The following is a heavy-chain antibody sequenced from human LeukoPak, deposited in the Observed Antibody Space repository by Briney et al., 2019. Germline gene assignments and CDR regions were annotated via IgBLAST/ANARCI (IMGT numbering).Heavy chain of an antibody. V-gene: IGHV3-49*04. Sequence: PGRSLRPSCTGSGFIFGDHAMSWVRQAPGKGLEWVGFIRSKAYRGTTEYAASVKGRFTISRDDSASIAYLQMNSLRTEDTAVYYCARGPIQLWIHNAMDVWGQGTTVTVSS. CDR2: IRSKAYRGTT. D-gene: IGHD5-18*01. CDR1: GFIFGDHA. J-gene: IGHJ6*02. CDR3: ARGPIQLWIHNAMDV.